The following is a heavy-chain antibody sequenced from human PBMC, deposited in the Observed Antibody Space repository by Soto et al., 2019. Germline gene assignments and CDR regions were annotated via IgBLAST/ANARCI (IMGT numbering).Heavy chain of an antibody. CDR1: GFSLTTSGVG. J-gene: IGHJ4*02. V-gene: IGHV2-5*02. D-gene: IGHD3-3*01. Sequence: QITLNESGPTPVKPRQTLTLTCTFSGFSLTTSGVGVGWIRQSPGKAPEWLALIYWDDDKRYSPSLKSRLTITTDTSKNQVVLTMADLDPADTATYYCAHRVLRTVFGLVTTTAIYFDFWGQGTPVAVSS. CDR3: AHRVLRTVFGLVTTTAIYFDF. CDR2: IYWDDDK.